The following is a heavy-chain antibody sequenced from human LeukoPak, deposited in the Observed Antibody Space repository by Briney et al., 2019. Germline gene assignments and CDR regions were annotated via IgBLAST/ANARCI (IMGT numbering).Heavy chain of an antibody. Sequence: GRSLRLSCAASGFTFGSYAMRWVRQAPGKGLEWVALISYDGSDKYYADSVKGRFTISRDSSKNTLYLQMNILRTEDTAVYYCAKNSVDWAFDYWGQGTLVTVSS. CDR3: AKNSVDWAFDY. CDR1: GFTFGSYA. J-gene: IGHJ4*02. CDR2: ISYDGSDK. V-gene: IGHV3-30*04. D-gene: IGHD3-9*01.